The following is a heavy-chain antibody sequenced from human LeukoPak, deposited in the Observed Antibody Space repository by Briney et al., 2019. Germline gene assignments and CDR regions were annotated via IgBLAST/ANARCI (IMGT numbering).Heavy chain of an antibody. CDR3: GQNGQSGFSFDP. J-gene: IGHJ5*02. V-gene: IGHV4-34*01. CDR2: INHSGST. D-gene: IGHD2-8*01. CDR1: GGSFSGYY. Sequence: SETLSLTCAVYGGSFSGYYWSWIRQPPGKGLEWIGEINHSGSTNYNPSLKSRVTISVDTSKNQFSPKLSSVTAADTAVYYCGQNGQSGFSFDPWGQGTLVTVSS.